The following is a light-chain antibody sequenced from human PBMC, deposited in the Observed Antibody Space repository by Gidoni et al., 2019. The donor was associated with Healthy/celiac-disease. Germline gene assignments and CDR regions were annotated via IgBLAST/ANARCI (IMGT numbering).Light chain of an antibody. Sequence: ELVLTQSPVTLSLSPGERATLSCRASQSVSSSYLAWYQQKPGQAPRLLIYGASSRATGIPDRFSGSGSGTDFTLTISRLEPEEFAVYYCQQYGSSPPISFGQGTKLEIK. CDR3: QQYGSSPPIS. J-gene: IGKJ2*03. V-gene: IGKV3-20*01. CDR1: QSVSSSY. CDR2: GAS.